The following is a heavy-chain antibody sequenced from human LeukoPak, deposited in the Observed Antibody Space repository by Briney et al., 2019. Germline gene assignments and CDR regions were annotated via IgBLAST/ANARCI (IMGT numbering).Heavy chain of an antibody. J-gene: IGHJ3*02. Sequence: GGSLRLSCRASGFTFGDYAVSWVRQAPGKGLEWVGRIESKTDGGTTDYAAPVKGRFTISRDDSKNTLYLQMNSLKTEDTAVYYCLEDADAFDTWGQGTMVTVPS. CDR3: LEDADAFDT. CDR2: IESKTDGGTT. V-gene: IGHV3-15*04. CDR1: GFTFGDYA.